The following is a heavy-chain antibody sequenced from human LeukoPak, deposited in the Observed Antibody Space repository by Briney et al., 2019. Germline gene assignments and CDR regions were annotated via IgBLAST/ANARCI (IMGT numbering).Heavy chain of an antibody. CDR1: GGSISSGGHY. Sequence: PSETLSLTCTVSGGSISSGGHYWSWIRQHPGKGLEWIGYMYYLGTTYYNPSLKSRVTISVDTSKNQFSLELSSVTGADTGVYYCARAVNDFWSGFSYYFDYWGQGTLVTVSS. D-gene: IGHD3-3*01. V-gene: IGHV4-31*03. CDR3: ARAVNDFWSGFSYYFDY. CDR2: MYYLGTT. J-gene: IGHJ4*02.